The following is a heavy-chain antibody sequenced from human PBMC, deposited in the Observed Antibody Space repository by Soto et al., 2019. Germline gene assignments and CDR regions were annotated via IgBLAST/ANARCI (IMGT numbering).Heavy chain of an antibody. J-gene: IGHJ4*02. Sequence: LSLTCSIYSGSFSGYYWGWIRQPPGKGLEWIGEISQSGNTNYSPSLKSRVSISIDTSKKQFSLNLASVSAADTAVYYCARAPRVSGSSQTRPDFWGQGTLVTVSS. CDR2: ISQSGNT. V-gene: IGHV4-34*01. CDR1: SGSFSGYY. CDR3: ARAPRVSGSSQTRPDF. D-gene: IGHD6-6*01.